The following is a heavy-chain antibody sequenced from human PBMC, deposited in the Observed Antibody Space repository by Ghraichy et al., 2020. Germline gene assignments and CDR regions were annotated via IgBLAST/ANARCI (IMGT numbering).Heavy chain of an antibody. CDR1: GGSISSSSYY. D-gene: IGHD6-13*01. J-gene: IGHJ4*02. CDR3: ASGIADFFVSY. CDR2: IYYSGST. Sequence: SQTLSLTCTVSGGSISSSSYYWGWIRQPPGKGLEWIGSIYYSGSTYYNPSLKSRVTISVDTSKNQFSLKLSSVTAADTAVYYCASGIADFFVSYWGQGTLVTVSS. V-gene: IGHV4-39*01.